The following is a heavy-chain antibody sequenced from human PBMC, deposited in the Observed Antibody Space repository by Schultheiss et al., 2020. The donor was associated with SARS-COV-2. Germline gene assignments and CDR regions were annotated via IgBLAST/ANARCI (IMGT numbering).Heavy chain of an antibody. J-gene: IGHJ4*02. CDR1: GGSISSYY. V-gene: IGHV4-59*08. CDR2: IYYSGST. CDR3: ARHFGRYSGSYYVYY. Sequence: SETLSLTCTVSGGSISSYYWSWIRQPPGKGLEWIGYIYYSGSTYYNPSLKSRVTISVDTSKNQFSLKLSSVTAADTAVYYCARHFGRYSGSYYVYYWGQGTLVTVSS. D-gene: IGHD1-26*01.